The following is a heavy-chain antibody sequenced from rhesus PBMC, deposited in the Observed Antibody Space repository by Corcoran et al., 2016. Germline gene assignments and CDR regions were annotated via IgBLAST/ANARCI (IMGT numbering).Heavy chain of an antibody. Sequence: EVQLVESGGGLAKPGGSLRRSCAASGFTFSSYWMNWVRQTPGKGLEWISAINRGGGSTNYADSVKGRFTISGDNSQNTLSLQMNSLRAEDTAVYYCAKDRGIAAGRFDYWGQGVLVTVSS. V-gene: IGHV3S42*01. J-gene: IGHJ4*01. CDR1: GFTFSSYW. CDR3: AKDRGIAAGRFDY. D-gene: IGHD6-13*01. CDR2: INRGGGST.